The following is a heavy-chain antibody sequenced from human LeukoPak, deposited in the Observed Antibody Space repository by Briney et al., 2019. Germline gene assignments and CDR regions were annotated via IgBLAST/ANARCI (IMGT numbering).Heavy chain of an antibody. D-gene: IGHD4-17*01. CDR2: ISSSSTI. V-gene: IGHV3-48*01. CDR1: GFTFSSYS. CDR3: ARGATVTKSAFDI. J-gene: IGHJ3*02. Sequence: GGSLRLSCAASGFTFSSYSMNWVRQAPGKGLEWVSYISSSSTIYYADSVKGRFTISRDNAKNSLYLQMNSLRAEDTAVYYCARGATVTKSAFDIWGQGTMVTVSS.